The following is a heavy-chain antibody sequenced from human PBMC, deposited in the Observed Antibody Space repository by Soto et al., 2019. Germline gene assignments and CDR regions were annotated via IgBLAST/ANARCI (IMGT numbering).Heavy chain of an antibody. CDR2: IYYSGST. Sequence: SETLSLTCTVSGGSISSYYWSWIRQPPGKGLEWIGYIYYSGSTNYNPSLKSRVTISVDTSKNQFSLKLSSVTAADTAVYYCARDVPAGIEEAGRGSKWFDPWGQGTLVTVSS. J-gene: IGHJ5*02. CDR1: GGSISSYY. D-gene: IGHD6-13*01. CDR3: ARDVPAGIEEAGRGSKWFDP. V-gene: IGHV4-59*01.